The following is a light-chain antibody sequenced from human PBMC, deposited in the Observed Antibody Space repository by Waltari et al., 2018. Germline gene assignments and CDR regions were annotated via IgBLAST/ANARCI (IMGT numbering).Light chain of an antibody. CDR2: GAS. CDR3: QQYNNWPPVFT. CDR1: QSVRSN. V-gene: IGKV3-15*01. Sequence: EIVMTQSPATLSVSPGERATLSCRASQSVRSNLAWYQQKPGQAPRLRIYGASNRATGVPARFSGSGSGTDFTLTISSLQSEDFAIYYCQQYNNWPPVFTFGPGTRVDIK. J-gene: IGKJ3*01.